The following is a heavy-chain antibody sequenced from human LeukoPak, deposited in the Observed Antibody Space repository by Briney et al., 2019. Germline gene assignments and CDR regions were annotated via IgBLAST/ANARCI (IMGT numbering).Heavy chain of an antibody. D-gene: IGHD3-10*01. CDR3: ARVSLVRGAPDYYFDY. J-gene: IGHJ4*02. Sequence: SETLSLTCAVSGGSIRSGSNFWTWIRQPAGKGLEWIGRVYTSGSTTYNPSLKSRVTISLDTSKNQFSLKLSSVTAADTAVYYCARVSLVRGAPDYYFDYWGQGTLVTVSS. CDR1: GGSIRSGSNF. V-gene: IGHV4-61*02. CDR2: VYTSGST.